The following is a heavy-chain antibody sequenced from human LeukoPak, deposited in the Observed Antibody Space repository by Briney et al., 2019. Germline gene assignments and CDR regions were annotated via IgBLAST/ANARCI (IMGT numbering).Heavy chain of an antibody. CDR3: ARSSIAARPFDY. D-gene: IGHD6-6*01. J-gene: IGHJ4*02. Sequence: PSETPSLTCAVYGGSFSGYYWSWIRQPPGKGLEWIGEINHSGSTNYNPSLKSRVTISVDTSKNQFSLKLSSVTAADTAVYYCARSSIAARPFDYWGQGTLVTVSS. CDR1: GGSFSGYY. V-gene: IGHV4-34*01. CDR2: INHSGST.